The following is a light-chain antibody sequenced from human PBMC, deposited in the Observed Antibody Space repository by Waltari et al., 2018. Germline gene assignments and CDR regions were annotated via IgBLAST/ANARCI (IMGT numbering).Light chain of an antibody. CDR2: GGS. V-gene: IGLV2-23*03. CDR3: CSYAGSSTFV. Sequence: YGRHPGKAPKLMIEGGSRRPAGVSKRCAGSKPGNTASRTISGLQAEDEADYYCCSYAGSSTFVFGGGTTLTVL. J-gene: IGLJ2*01.